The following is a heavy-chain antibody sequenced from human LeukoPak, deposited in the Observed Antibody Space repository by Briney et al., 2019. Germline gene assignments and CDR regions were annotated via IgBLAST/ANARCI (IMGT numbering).Heavy chain of an antibody. J-gene: IGHJ4*02. Sequence: SETLSLTCTVSGGSISSYYWSWIRQPPGKGLEWIGYIYYSGSTNYNPSLKSRVTISVDTSKNQFSLKLSSVTAADTAVYYCARVPGGLLSSDYYFDYWGQGTLVTVSP. V-gene: IGHV4-59*01. D-gene: IGHD3-10*01. CDR3: ARVPGGLLSSDYYFDY. CDR2: IYYSGST. CDR1: GGSISSYY.